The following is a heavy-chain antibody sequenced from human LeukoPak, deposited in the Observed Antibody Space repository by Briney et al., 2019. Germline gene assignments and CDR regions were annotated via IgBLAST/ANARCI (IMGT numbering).Heavy chain of an antibody. V-gene: IGHV1-69*13. D-gene: IGHD3-22*01. CDR2: IIPIFGTA. J-gene: IGHJ4*02. CDR3: ARDYTTYYYDSSGETEYYFDY. CDR1: GGTISSYA. Sequence: SVKVSCKASGGTISSYAISWVRQAPGQGLEWMGGIIPIFGTANYAQKFQGRVTITADESTSTAYMELSSLRSEDTAVYYCARDYTTYYYDSSGETEYYFDYWGQGTLVTVSS.